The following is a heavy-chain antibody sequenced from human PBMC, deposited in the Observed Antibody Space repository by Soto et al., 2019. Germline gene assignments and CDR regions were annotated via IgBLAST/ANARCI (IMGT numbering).Heavy chain of an antibody. J-gene: IGHJ4*02. V-gene: IGHV3-74*01. D-gene: IGHD1-26*01. CDR3: AHSSLPTSX. CDR1: GFSFSHYW. Sequence: VRSLRLSCAASGFSFSHYWMHWVRQAPGTWLVWVSRISPDGRTTTYADSVKGRFTISRDNAKSTLYLQMNSLTVEDGVVYYCAHSSLPTSXWGPATPVTVPX. CDR2: ISPDGRTT.